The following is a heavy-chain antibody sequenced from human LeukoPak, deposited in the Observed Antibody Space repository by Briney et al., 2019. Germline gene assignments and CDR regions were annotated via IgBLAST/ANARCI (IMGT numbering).Heavy chain of an antibody. V-gene: IGHV1-69*13. J-gene: IGHJ6*03. Sequence: SVKVSCKASGGTFSSYVISWVRQAPGQGLEWMGGFIPIFGTPDYAQKFQGRVTFTADESTGTAYMELSSLRSEGTAVYYCARGLGGLIRPGNVDYYHMDVWGKGTTVIVSS. CDR1: GGTFSSYV. CDR2: FIPIFGTP. CDR3: ARGLGGLIRPGNVDYYHMDV. D-gene: IGHD3-16*01.